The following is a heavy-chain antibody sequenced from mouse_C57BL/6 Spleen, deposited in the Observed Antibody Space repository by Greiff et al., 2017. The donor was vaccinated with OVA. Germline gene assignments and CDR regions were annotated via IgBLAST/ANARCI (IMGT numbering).Heavy chain of an antibody. J-gene: IGHJ1*03. CDR3: ARHAGPVRGGYFDV. CDR1: GFTFSSYG. V-gene: IGHV5-6*01. CDR2: ISSGGSYT. D-gene: IGHD6-1*01. Sequence: EVQLVESGGDLVKPGESLKLSCAASGFTFSSYGMSWVRQTPDKRLEWVATISSGGSYTYYPDSVKGRFTISRDNAKNTLYLQMSSLKSEDTAMYYGARHAGPVRGGYFDVWGTGTTVTVSS.